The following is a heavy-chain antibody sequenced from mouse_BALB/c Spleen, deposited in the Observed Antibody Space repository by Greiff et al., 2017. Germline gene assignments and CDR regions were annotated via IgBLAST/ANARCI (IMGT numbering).Heavy chain of an antibody. J-gene: IGHJ3*01. V-gene: IGHV7-3*02. D-gene: IGHD2-4*01. CDR1: GFTFTDYY. Sequence: EVQVVESGGGLVQPGGSLRLSCATSGFTFTDYYMSWVRQPPGKALEWLGFIRNKANGYTTEYSASVKGRFTISRDNSQSILYLQMNTLRAEDSATYYCARDKDYDGFAYWGQGTLVTVSA. CDR3: ARDKDYDGFAY. CDR2: IRNKANGYTT.